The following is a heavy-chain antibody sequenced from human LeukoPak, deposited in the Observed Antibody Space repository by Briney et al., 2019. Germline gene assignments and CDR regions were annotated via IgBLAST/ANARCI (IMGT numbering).Heavy chain of an antibody. J-gene: IGHJ4*02. CDR2: ISWDGGST. V-gene: IGHV3-43*01. Sequence: GGSLRLSCAASGFTFDDYTMHWVRQAPGKGLEWVSLISWDGGSTYYADSVKGRFTISRDNSKNSLYRQMNSLRTEDTALYYCASGGRNAVDYWGQGTLVTVSS. CDR3: ASGGRNAVDY. CDR1: GFTFDDYT. D-gene: IGHD2-15*01.